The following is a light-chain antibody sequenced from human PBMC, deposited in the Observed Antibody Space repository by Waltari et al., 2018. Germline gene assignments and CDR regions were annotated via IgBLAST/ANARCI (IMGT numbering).Light chain of an antibody. J-gene: IGLJ3*02. CDR1: INNVGVEDY. V-gene: IGLV2-11*01. Sequence: QSALTQPHSVSASPGQSVTIPCSGSINNVGVEDYVSWYQQIPGKAPKLILYDVVKRPSGVPSRFSGSKYGTTASLTISGLQTDDEATYYCCSYAGAYTFVFGGGTKLTVL. CDR2: DVV. CDR3: CSYAGAYTFV.